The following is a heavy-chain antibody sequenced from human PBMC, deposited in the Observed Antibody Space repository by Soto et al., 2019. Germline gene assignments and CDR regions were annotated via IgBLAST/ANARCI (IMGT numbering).Heavy chain of an antibody. J-gene: IGHJ4*02. CDR2: IYHSGST. V-gene: IGHV4-30-2*01. D-gene: IGHD4-17*01. CDR1: GGSISSGGYS. CDR3: ARWADYGDFLDY. Sequence: SETLSLTCAVSGGSISSGGYSWSWIRQPPGKGLEWIGYIYHSGSTYYNPSLKSRVTISVDRSKNQFSLKLSSVTAADTAVYYCARWADYGDFLDYGGQETRVTVSS.